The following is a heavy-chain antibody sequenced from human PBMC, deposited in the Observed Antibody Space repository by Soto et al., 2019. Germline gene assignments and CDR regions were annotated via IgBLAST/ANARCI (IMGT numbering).Heavy chain of an antibody. CDR3: AYSPGRYRHDV. Sequence: QVQLQESGPGLVKPSGTLSLTCAVSGDSISSSKWWTWVRQPPGKGLEWIGDTLHSGSTNYNPSLKSRIIISVDKSKNQFSLELTSVTAADTAVYYCAYSPGRYRHDVWGQGTLVIVSP. D-gene: IGHD1-26*01. V-gene: IGHV4-4*02. CDR2: TLHSGST. J-gene: IGHJ3*01. CDR1: GDSISSSKW.